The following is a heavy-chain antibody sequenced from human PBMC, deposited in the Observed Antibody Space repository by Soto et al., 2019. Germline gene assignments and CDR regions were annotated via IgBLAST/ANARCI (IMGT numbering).Heavy chain of an antibody. D-gene: IGHD6-13*01. CDR2: IIPIFGTA. CDR1: GGTFSSYA. J-gene: IGHJ4*02. CDR3: ASPTGGRRHGYSSSYDY. V-gene: IGHV1-69*01. Sequence: QVQLVQSGAEVKKPGSSVKVSCNASGGTFSSYAISWVRQAPGQGLEWMGGIIPIFGTANYAQKFEGRVTITADEAKSTAYMDLSSLRSEDTAVYYSASPTGGRRHGYSSSYDYWGQGTLVTVSS.